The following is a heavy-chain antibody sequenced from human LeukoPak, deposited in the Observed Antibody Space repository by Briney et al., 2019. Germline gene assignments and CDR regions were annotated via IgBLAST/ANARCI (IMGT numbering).Heavy chain of an antibody. V-gene: IGHV3-33*01. J-gene: IGHJ4*02. CDR1: GFTFSSYG. CDR2: IWYDGSNK. Sequence: GRSLRLSCAASGFTFSSYGMHWVRQAPGKGLEWVALIWYDGSNKYYADSVKGRFTISRDNSKNTLYLQMNSLRAEDTDVYYCARALFNYDSSGLTYWGQGTLVTVSS. D-gene: IGHD3-22*01. CDR3: ARALFNYDSSGLTY.